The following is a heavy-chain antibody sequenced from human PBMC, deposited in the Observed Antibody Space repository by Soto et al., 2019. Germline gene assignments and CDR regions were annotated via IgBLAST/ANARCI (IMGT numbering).Heavy chain of an antibody. CDR3: ARDSYDAFDI. CDR2: ISGSGGST. Sequence: GGSLRLSCAASGFTFTSYAMSWVRQAPGKGREWVSAISGSGGSTYYADSVKGRFTISRDNSKNTLYLQMNSLRAEDTAVYYCARDSYDAFDIWGQGTMVTVSS. D-gene: IGHD5-18*01. J-gene: IGHJ3*02. V-gene: IGHV3-23*01. CDR1: GFTFTSYA.